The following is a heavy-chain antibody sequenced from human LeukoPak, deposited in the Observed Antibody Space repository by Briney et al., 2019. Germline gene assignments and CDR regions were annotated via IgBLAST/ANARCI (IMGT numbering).Heavy chain of an antibody. Sequence: PGGSLRLSCVASGFTFTNYVIHWLRQAPGKGLEWVAVVSSDGINKYYADSVKGRFTISRDNSKNTLYLQMNSLRAEDTAVYYCARPYYSNYYYYGMDVWGQGTTVTVSS. CDR3: ARPYYSNYYYYGMDV. V-gene: IGHV3-30-3*01. J-gene: IGHJ6*02. CDR2: VSSDGINK. CDR1: GFTFTNYV. D-gene: IGHD4-11*01.